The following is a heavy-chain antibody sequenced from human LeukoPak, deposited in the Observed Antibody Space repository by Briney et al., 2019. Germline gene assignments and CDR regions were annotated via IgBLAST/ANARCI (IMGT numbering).Heavy chain of an antibody. Sequence: PSETLSLTYAVSGGSNSSSNYFGASIRQPPGKGLEWIGSGYYSGSTYYNPSLKSRVTISVDTSKSHFSLKLNSVTAADTAVYYCARPDVTRSGFFSFCFDIWGQGALLTVAS. CDR1: GGSNSSSNYF. D-gene: IGHD3-3*01. CDR3: ARPDVTRSGFFSFCFDI. J-gene: IGHJ4*02. CDR2: GYYSGST. V-gene: IGHV4-39*02.